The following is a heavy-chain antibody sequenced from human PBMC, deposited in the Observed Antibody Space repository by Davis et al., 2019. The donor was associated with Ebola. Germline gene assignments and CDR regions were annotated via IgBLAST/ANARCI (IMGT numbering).Heavy chain of an antibody. J-gene: IGHJ4*02. CDR1: GGSISSGSYY. CDR3: ARGLIYCGGDCSDSFDY. V-gene: IGHV4-61*09. Sequence: LRLSCTVSGGSISSGSYYWSWIRQPAGKGLEWIGHIYTSGSTNYNPSLKSRVTISVDTSKNQFSLKLSSVTAADTAVYYCARGLIYCGGDCSDSFDYWGRGTLVTVSS. CDR2: IYTSGST. D-gene: IGHD2-21*01.